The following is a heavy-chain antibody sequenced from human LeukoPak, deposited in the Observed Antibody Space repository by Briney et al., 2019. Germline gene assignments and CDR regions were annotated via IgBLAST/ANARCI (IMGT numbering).Heavy chain of an antibody. CDR3: AREYKPTTVTTFGFDP. CDR2: INPNSGGT. D-gene: IGHD4-17*01. J-gene: IGHJ5*02. CDR1: GYTFTGYY. V-gene: IGHV1-2*02. Sequence: ASVKVSCKASGYTFTGYYMHWVRQAPGQGLEWMGWINPNSGGTNYAQKFQGRVTMTRDTSISTAYMELSRLRSDDTAVYSCAREYKPTTVTTFGFDPWGQGTLVTVSS.